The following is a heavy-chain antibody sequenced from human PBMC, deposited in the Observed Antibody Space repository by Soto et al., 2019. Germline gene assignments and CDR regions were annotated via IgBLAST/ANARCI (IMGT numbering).Heavy chain of an antibody. D-gene: IGHD4-17*01. V-gene: IGHV4-61*01. CDR2: MYYSGGT. Sequence: QVQLQESGPGLVKPSETLSLTCTVSGASVSSDSYYWSWIRQPPGKGLEWIGYMYYSGGTNYNPSIKSRVTISIYTSKNQFSLKLSSVTAADTAIYYCARQDGDFGYYFDYWGQGTLVTVSS. CDR1: GASVSSDSYY. J-gene: IGHJ4*02. CDR3: ARQDGDFGYYFDY.